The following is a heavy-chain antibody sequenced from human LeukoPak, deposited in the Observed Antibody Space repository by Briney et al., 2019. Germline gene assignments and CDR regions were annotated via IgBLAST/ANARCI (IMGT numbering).Heavy chain of an antibody. D-gene: IGHD3-3*01. Sequence: PGGSLRLSCAASGFTFSSYAMSWVRQAPGKGLEWVSAISGSGGSTYYADSVKGRFTISRDNSKNTLYLQMNSLRAEDTAVYYCAKDPSRRTTIFGVVTLNWFDPWGQGTLVTVSS. J-gene: IGHJ5*02. V-gene: IGHV3-23*01. CDR3: AKDPSRRTTIFGVVTLNWFDP. CDR2: ISGSGGST. CDR1: GFTFSSYA.